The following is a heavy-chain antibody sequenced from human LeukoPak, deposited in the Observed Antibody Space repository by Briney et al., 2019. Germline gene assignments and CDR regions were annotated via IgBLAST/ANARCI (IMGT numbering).Heavy chain of an antibody. Sequence: PGGSLRLSCAASGFTFSSYAMSWVRQAPGKGLEWVSAISGSGGSTYYADSVKGRFTISRDNSKNTLYLQMNSLRAGDTAVYYCAKVISLLWFGEFDCWGQGTLVTVSS. D-gene: IGHD3-10*01. CDR2: ISGSGGST. CDR1: GFTFSSYA. V-gene: IGHV3-23*01. CDR3: AKVISLLWFGEFDC. J-gene: IGHJ4*02.